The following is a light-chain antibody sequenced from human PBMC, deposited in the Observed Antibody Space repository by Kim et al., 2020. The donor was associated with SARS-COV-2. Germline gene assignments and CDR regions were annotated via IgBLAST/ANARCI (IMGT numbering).Light chain of an antibody. Sequence: SSELTQDPAVSVALGQTVRITCHGDSLRSYYASWYQQKPGQAPVLVIYGKNNRPSGIPDRFSGSSSGNTASLTITGAQAEDEADYYCNSRDSSGNHLSVVLGGGTQRTVL. CDR2: GKN. V-gene: IGLV3-19*01. CDR1: SLRSYY. CDR3: NSRDSSGNHLSVV. J-gene: IGLJ2*01.